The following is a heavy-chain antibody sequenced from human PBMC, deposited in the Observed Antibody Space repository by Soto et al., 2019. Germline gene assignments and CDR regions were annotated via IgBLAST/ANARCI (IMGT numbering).Heavy chain of an antibody. Sequence: QLQLQESGPGLVKPSETLSLTCTVSGGSISSSSYYWGWIRQPPGKGLEWIGSIYYSGSTYYNPSLKSRVTISVDTSKNQFSLKLSSVTAADTAVYYCAGTYYDFWSGYPHYYYYYMDVWGKGTTVTVS. CDR1: GGSISSSSYY. CDR3: AGTYYDFWSGYPHYYYYYMDV. CDR2: IYYSGST. V-gene: IGHV4-39*01. D-gene: IGHD3-3*01. J-gene: IGHJ6*03.